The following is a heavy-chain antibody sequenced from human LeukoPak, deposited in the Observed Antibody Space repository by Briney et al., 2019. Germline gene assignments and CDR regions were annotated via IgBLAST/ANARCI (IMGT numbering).Heavy chain of an antibody. CDR3: ARVLPSSWYGPFDY. Sequence: LETLSLTCIVSGGSISSYYWSWIRQPPGKGLEWIGYIYYSGSTNYNPSLKSRVTISVDTSKNQFSLKLSSVTAADTAVYFCARVLPSSWYGPFDYWGQGTLVTVSS. J-gene: IGHJ4*02. V-gene: IGHV4-59*12. CDR1: GGSISSYY. D-gene: IGHD6-13*01. CDR2: IYYSGST.